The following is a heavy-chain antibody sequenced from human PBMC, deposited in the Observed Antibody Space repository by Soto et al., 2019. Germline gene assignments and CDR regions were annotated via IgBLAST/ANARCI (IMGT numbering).Heavy chain of an antibody. D-gene: IGHD4-4*01. CDR3: AHGGPYNNYVGMLDC. Sequence: QITLKESGPTLVKPTQTLTLTCTFSGFSLSTTGVGVGWIRQPPGKALEWLALIYWDDDKRYSPSLKSRLTISKDTSKNQVVLTMTNMDPVDTATYYCAHGGPYNNYVGMLDCWGQGILVTVSS. J-gene: IGHJ4*02. V-gene: IGHV2-5*02. CDR1: GFSLSTTGVG. CDR2: IYWDDDK.